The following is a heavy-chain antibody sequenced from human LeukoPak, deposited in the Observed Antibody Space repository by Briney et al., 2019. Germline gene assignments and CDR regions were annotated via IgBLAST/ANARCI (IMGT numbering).Heavy chain of an antibody. CDR1: GFTFSGYG. Sequence: GGSLRLSCAASGFTFSGYGMHWVRQAPGKGLEWVAVISYDGSNKYYADSVKGRFTISRDNSKNTLYLQMNSLRAEDTAVYYCAKDGRGGVPAAKTKGSYYYYGMDVWGQGTTVTVSS. J-gene: IGHJ6*02. V-gene: IGHV3-30*18. CDR3: AKDGRGGVPAAKTKGSYYYYGMDV. CDR2: ISYDGSNK. D-gene: IGHD2-2*01.